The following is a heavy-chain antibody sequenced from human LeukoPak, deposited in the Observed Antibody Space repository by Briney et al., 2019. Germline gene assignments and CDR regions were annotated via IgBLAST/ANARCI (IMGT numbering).Heavy chain of an antibody. CDR2: IYYSGST. D-gene: IGHD6-6*01. V-gene: IGHV4-59*08. CDR1: GGSISSYY. Sequence: SETLSLTCTVSGGSISSYYWSWIRQPPGKGLGWIGYIYYSGSTNYNPSLKSRVTISVDTSKNQFSLKLSSVTAADTAVYYCARHVGYSSSPPFDYWGQGTLVTVSS. CDR3: ARHVGYSSSPPFDY. J-gene: IGHJ4*02.